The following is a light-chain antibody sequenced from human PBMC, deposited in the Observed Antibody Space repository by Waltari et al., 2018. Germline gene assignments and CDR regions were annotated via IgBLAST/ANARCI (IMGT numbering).Light chain of an antibody. CDR2: KAS. Sequence: DIQMTQSPSTLSASVGDRVTITCRASQSFSSWLAWYQQKPGKAPKLLIYKASTLEGGVPSRFSGSGSGTEFTLTISSLQPDDFATYYCQQYNSYQWTFGQGTKVEIK. CDR1: QSFSSW. CDR3: QQYNSYQWT. J-gene: IGKJ1*01. V-gene: IGKV1-5*03.